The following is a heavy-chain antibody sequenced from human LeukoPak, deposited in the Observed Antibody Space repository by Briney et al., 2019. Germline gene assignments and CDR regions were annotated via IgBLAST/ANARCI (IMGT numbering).Heavy chain of an antibody. CDR2: IIPIFGTA. Sequence: GASVKVSCKASGGTFISYAISWVRQAPGQGLEWMGGIIPIFGTANYAQKFQGRVTITADESTSTAYMEPSSLRSEDTAVYYCARGDTAMVTLDYWGQGTLVTVSS. J-gene: IGHJ4*02. CDR1: GGTFISYA. V-gene: IGHV1-69*01. D-gene: IGHD5-18*01. CDR3: ARGDTAMVTLDY.